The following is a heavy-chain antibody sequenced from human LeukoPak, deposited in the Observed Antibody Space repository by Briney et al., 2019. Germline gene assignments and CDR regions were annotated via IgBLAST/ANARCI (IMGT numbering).Heavy chain of an antibody. D-gene: IGHD6-13*01. CDR1: GGSISSGGYY. CDR3: ARGAAAGTRGRCVDP. V-gene: IGHV4-31*03. Sequence: SETLSLTCTVSGGSISSGGYYWSWIRQHPGKGLEWIGYIYYSGSTYYNPSLKSRVTISVDTSKNQFSLKLSSVTAADTAVYYCARGAAAGTRGRCVDPWGQGTLVTVSS. J-gene: IGHJ5*02. CDR2: IYYSGST.